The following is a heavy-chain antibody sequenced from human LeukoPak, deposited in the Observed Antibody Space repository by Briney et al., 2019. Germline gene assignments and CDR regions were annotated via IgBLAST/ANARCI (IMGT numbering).Heavy chain of an antibody. CDR2: FYDSGST. Sequence: SETLSLTCTVSGGSMSRFYWSWIRQPPGKGLEWIGHFYDSGSTYYNPSLKSRVTISVDTSKSQFSLRLSSVTAEDTAIYYCARVQGTTGVDYWGQGTLVTVSS. V-gene: IGHV4-59*13. CDR3: ARVQGTTGVDY. J-gene: IGHJ4*02. CDR1: GGSMSRFY. D-gene: IGHD4-17*01.